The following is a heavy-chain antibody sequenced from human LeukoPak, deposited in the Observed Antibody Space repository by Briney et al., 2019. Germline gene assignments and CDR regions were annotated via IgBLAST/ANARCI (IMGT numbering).Heavy chain of an antibody. CDR2: ISSSSSYI. CDR1: GGSFSGYY. D-gene: IGHD4-23*01. V-gene: IGHV3-21*01. J-gene: IGHJ4*02. Sequence: ETLSLTCAVYGGSFSGYYWSWIRQPPGKGPEWVSSISSSSSYIYYADSVKGRFTISRDNAKNSLYLQMNSLRAEDTAVYYCARSRQTTVVTPALNWGQGTLVTVSS. CDR3: ARSRQTTVVTPALN.